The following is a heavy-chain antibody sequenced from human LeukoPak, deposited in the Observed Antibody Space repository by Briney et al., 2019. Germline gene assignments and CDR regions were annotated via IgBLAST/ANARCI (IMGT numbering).Heavy chain of an antibody. CDR1: GFTFSSYG. Sequence: PGGSLRLSCAASGFTFSSYGMHWVRQAPGKGLEWVAFIRYDGSNKYYADSVKGRFTISRDNSKNTLYLQMNSLRAEDTAVYYCARLWFWEGSFDWFDPWGQGTLVTVSS. CDR3: ARLWFWEGSFDWFDP. D-gene: IGHD3-10*01. CDR2: IRYDGSNK. V-gene: IGHV3-30*02. J-gene: IGHJ5*02.